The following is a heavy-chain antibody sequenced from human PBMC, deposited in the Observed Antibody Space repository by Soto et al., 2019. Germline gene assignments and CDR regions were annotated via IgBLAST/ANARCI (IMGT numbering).Heavy chain of an antibody. D-gene: IGHD2-21*01. CDR2: ISGSSSNT. Sequence: GGYLRVSCAASAFTSRSCSMHGVRQAPGKGLEWVSAISGSSSNTYYADSVKGRFTISRDNAKNSLYLQMNSLRVEDTAVYFCVRYFVVRAKVLNYRGQRSLV. V-gene: IGHV3-21*01. CDR3: VRYFVVRAKVLNY. J-gene: IGHJ4*02. CDR1: AFTSRSCS.